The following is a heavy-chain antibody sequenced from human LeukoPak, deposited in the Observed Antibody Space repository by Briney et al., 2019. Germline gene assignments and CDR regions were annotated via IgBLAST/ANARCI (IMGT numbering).Heavy chain of an antibody. CDR2: IYYSGST. CDR3: ARDRGSSGYYSYFDY. J-gene: IGHJ4*02. D-gene: IGHD3-22*01. CDR1: GGSISSSSYY. Sequence: SETLSLTCTVSGGSISSSSYYWGWIRQPPGKGLEWIGSIYYSGSTYYNPPLKSRVTISVDTSKNQFSLKLSSVTAADTAVYYCARDRGSSGYYSYFDYWGQGTLVTVSS. V-gene: IGHV4-39*07.